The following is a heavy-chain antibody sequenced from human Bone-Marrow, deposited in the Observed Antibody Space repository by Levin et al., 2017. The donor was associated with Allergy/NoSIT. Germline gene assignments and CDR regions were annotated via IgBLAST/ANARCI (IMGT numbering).Heavy chain of an antibody. V-gene: IGHV4-30-4*01. D-gene: IGHD2-2*01. Sequence: LRLSCTVSGGSISSGDYYWSWIRQPPGKGLEWIGYIYYSGSTYYNPSLKSRVTISVDTSKNQFSLKLSSVTAADAAVYYCARYCSSTSCYLGPYYFDYWGQGTLVTVSS. CDR1: GGSISSGDYY. CDR3: ARYCSSTSCYLGPYYFDY. J-gene: IGHJ4*02. CDR2: IYYSGST.